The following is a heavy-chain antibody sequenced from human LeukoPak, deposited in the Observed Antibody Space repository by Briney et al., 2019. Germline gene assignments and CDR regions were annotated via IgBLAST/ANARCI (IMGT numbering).Heavy chain of an antibody. CDR3: ARGDSAYCGGDCYLHGAFDI. J-gene: IGHJ3*02. D-gene: IGHD2-21*02. CDR1: GFTFSSYG. V-gene: IGHV3-74*01. Sequence: GRSLRLSCAASGFTFSSYGMHWVRQAPGKGLVWVSRINSDGSSTSYADSVKGRFTISRDNAKNTLYLQMNSLRAGDTAVYYCARGDSAYCGGDCYLHGAFDIWGQGTMVTVPS. CDR2: INSDGSST.